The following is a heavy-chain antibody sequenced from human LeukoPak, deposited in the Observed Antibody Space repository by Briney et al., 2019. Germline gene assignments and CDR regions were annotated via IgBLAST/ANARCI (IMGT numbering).Heavy chain of an antibody. CDR2: INSGGDDT. D-gene: IGHD3-10*01. CDR1: GFTFRTYA. J-gene: IGHJ6*02. V-gene: IGHV3-23*01. Sequence: GGSLRLSCAGSGFTFRTYAMGWVRQAPGKGLEWVSSINSGGDDTYYADSVKGRFTISRDNFKHTLYLQMNSLRAEDTAVYYCVKPPRLSIIRGEGMDVWGQGTTVTVSS. CDR3: VKPPRLSIIRGEGMDV.